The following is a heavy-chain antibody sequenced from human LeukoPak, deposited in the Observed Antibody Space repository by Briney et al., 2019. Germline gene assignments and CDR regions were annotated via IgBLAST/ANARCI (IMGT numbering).Heavy chain of an antibody. J-gene: IGHJ6*03. V-gene: IGHV4-31*03. CDR1: GGSISSGGYY. Sequence: PSETLSLTCIVSGGSISSGGYYWSWIRQYPGKGLEWIGYIYYSGTNYYNPSLKSRVTISVETSKNQFSLKLNSVTAADTAVYYCARGNGERSYYMDVWVKGPRSPSP. D-gene: IGHD4-17*01. CDR2: IYYSGTN. CDR3: ARGNGERSYYMDV.